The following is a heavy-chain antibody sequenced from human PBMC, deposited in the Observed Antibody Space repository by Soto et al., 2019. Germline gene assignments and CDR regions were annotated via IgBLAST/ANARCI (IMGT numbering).Heavy chain of an antibody. CDR2: INPNSGGT. D-gene: IGHD6-19*01. CDR1: GYTFTGYY. V-gene: IGHV1-2*02. Sequence: ASVKVSCKASGYTFTGYYMHWVRQAPGQGLEWMGWINPNSGGTNYAQKFQGRVTMTRDTSISTAYMELSRLRSDDTAVYYCATGYSSGWYCFDYWGQGTLVSVSS. J-gene: IGHJ4*02. CDR3: ATGYSSGWYCFDY.